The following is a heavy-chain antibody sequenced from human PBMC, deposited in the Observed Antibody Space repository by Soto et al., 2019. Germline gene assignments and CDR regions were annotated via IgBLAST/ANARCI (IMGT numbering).Heavy chain of an antibody. Sequence: EVHLVESGGGLVQPGGSLRLSCAASGFTVSSNYMSWVRQAPGKGLEWVSVIYSGGSTYYADSVKGRFTISRDNSKNTLYLQMNSLRAEDTAVYYCARDAYYDGSGGDFHLWGRGTLVTVSS. V-gene: IGHV3-66*01. CDR2: IYSGGST. D-gene: IGHD3-10*01. CDR1: GFTVSSNY. J-gene: IGHJ2*01. CDR3: ARDAYYDGSGGDFHL.